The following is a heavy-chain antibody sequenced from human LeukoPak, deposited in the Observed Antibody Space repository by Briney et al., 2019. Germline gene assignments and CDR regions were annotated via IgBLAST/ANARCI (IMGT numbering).Heavy chain of an antibody. D-gene: IGHD3-22*01. V-gene: IGHV3-23*01. Sequence: GGSLRLSCAASGFTFSSYAMSWVRQAPGKGLEWVSAISGSGGSTYYADSVKGRFTISRDNSKNTLYLQINSLRAEDTAVYYCAKGDAYYYDSSGFVYYFHYWAQGTLVTVSS. CDR1: GFTFSSYA. CDR2: ISGSGGST. J-gene: IGHJ4*02. CDR3: AKGDAYYYDSSGFVYYFHY.